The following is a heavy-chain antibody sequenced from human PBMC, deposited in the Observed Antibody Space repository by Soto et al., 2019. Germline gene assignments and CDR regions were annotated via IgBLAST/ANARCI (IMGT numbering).Heavy chain of an antibody. CDR3: AREPPLIRGVFA. V-gene: IGHV3-66*01. CDR2: IFVGGNT. J-gene: IGHJ5*02. Sequence: EVQLVESGGGLVQPGGSLRLSCAASAFSVSNSYMSWVRQAPGKGLEWVSVIFVGGNTYYADSVKGRFTISRDNSENTLYLKMNSLRAEDTAVYYCAREPPLIRGVFAWGQGPLVTVSS. CDR1: AFSVSNSY. D-gene: IGHD3-10*01.